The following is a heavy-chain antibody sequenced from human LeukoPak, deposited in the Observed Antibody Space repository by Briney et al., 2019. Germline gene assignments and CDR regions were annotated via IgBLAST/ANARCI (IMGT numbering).Heavy chain of an antibody. Sequence: GGSLRLSCAASGFTFSSYGMHWVRQAPGKGLEWVAVIWYDGSNKYYADSVKGRFTISRDNSKNTLYLQMNSLRAEDTAVYYCASSGYSYGPDAFDIWGQGTMVTVT. CDR2: IWYDGSNK. CDR1: GFTFSSYG. D-gene: IGHD5-18*01. V-gene: IGHV3-33*01. J-gene: IGHJ3*02. CDR3: ASSGYSYGPDAFDI.